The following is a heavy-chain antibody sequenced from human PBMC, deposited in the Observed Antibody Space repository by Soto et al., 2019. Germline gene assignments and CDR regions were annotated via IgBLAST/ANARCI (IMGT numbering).Heavy chain of an antibody. Sequence: EEQLVESGGGLVQPGGSLRLSCAASGFTFSNHVMNWVRQAPGRGLEWVSSINRDSNTFYADSVKGRFTISRDNATDSLYLQMNSLRADDTAVYYCVNGDYYVGQGTLVTVSS. CDR3: VNGDYY. CDR1: GFTFSNHV. D-gene: IGHD4-17*01. V-gene: IGHV3-48*01. CDR2: INRDSNT. J-gene: IGHJ4*02.